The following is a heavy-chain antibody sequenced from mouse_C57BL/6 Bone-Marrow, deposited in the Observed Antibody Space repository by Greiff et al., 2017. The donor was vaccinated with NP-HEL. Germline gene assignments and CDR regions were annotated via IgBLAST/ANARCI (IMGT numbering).Heavy chain of an antibody. CDR3: ARKGWDRAY. Sequence: QVQLKESGPGLVQPSQSLSITCTVSGFSLTSYGVHWVRQSPGKGLEWLGVIWSGGSTDYNAAFISRLSISKDNSKSQVFFKMNSLQADDTAIYYCARKGWDRAYWGQGTLVTVSA. V-gene: IGHV2-2*01. D-gene: IGHD3-3*01. J-gene: IGHJ3*01. CDR1: GFSLTSYG. CDR2: IWSGGST.